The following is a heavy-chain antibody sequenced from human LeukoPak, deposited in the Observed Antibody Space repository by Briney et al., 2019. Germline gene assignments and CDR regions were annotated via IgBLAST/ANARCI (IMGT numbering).Heavy chain of an antibody. CDR1: GGTFSSYA. D-gene: IGHD3-22*01. Sequence: ASVKVSCRASGGTFSSYAISWVRQAPGQGLEWMGGIIPIFGTANYAQKFQGRVTITTDESTSTAYMELSSLRSEDTAVYYCAISYDSSGYYAGGFDYWGQGTLVTVSS. CDR2: IIPIFGTA. V-gene: IGHV1-69*05. J-gene: IGHJ4*02. CDR3: AISYDSSGYYAGGFDY.